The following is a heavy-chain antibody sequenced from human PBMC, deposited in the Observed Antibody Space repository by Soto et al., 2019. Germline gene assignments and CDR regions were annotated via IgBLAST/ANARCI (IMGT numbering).Heavy chain of an antibody. CDR3: ARDGYYYDSSGYYYYFDY. J-gene: IGHJ4*02. CDR1: GGTFSSYA. V-gene: IGHV1-69*12. CDR2: IIPIFGTA. Sequence: QVQLVQSGAEVKKPGSSVKVSCKASGGTFSSYAISWVRQAPGQGLEWMGGIIPIFGTATYAQKFQGRVTITAYESTSTAYMELISLRSEDTAVYYCARDGYYYDSSGYYYYFDYWGQGTLVTVSS. D-gene: IGHD3-22*01.